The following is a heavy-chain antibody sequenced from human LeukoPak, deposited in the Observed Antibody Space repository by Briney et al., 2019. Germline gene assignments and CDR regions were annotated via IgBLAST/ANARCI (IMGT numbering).Heavy chain of an antibody. CDR3: AKTNDYGGNSGY. CDR1: GFTFSDYY. V-gene: IGHV3-23*01. D-gene: IGHD4-23*01. Sequence: GGSLRLSCAASGFTFSDYYMSWVRQAPGKGLEWVSAISGSGGSTYYADSVEGRFTISRDNSKNTLYLQMNSLRAEDTAVYYCAKTNDYGGNSGYWGQGTLVTVSS. J-gene: IGHJ4*02. CDR2: ISGSGGST.